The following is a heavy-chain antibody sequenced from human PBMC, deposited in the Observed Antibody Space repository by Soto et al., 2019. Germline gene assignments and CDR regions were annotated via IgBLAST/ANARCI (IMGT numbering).Heavy chain of an antibody. CDR2: ISAYNGNT. Sequence: ASVTVSCKASGYTFTSYGISWVRQAPGQGLEWMGWISAYNGNTNYAQKLQGRVTMTTDTSTSTAYMELRSLRSDDTAVYYCASVYSGDYYYGMDVWGQGTTVTSP. J-gene: IGHJ6*02. CDR3: ASVYSGDYYYGMDV. D-gene: IGHD1-26*01. CDR1: GYTFTSYG. V-gene: IGHV1-18*01.